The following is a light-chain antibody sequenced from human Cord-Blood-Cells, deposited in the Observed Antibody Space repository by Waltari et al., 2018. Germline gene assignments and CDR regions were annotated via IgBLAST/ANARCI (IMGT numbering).Light chain of an antibody. CDR2: SNN. CDR1: SSNTGSNA. CDR3: AAGDDGLNGPV. V-gene: IGLV1-44*01. Sequence: QSVLTQPPPASGTPGQRVTLSCSGSSSNTGSNALNWYQQRPGTAPKLLIYSNNQRPAGVPDRVSGSKSGTSASLAIGGLQSGDGADYYCAAGDDGLNGPVFGGGTKLTVL. J-gene: IGLJ2*01.